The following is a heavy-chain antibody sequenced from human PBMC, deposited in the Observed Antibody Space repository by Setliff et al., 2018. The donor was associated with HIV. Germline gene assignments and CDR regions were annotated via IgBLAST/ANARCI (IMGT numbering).Heavy chain of an antibody. Sequence: PSETLSLTCTVSGGSISGSNYYWGWIRQPPGKGLEWVGSIYYSGSTYYSPSLKSRVTISVDTSKNQFSLKVRSLTAADTGLYYCARVKSIKTTLVRLWPRFDLWGQGTQVTVS. CDR2: IYYSGST. J-gene: IGHJ5*02. CDR1: GGSISGSNYY. CDR3: ARVKSIKTTLVRLWPRFDL. D-gene: IGHD3-10*01. V-gene: IGHV4-39*01.